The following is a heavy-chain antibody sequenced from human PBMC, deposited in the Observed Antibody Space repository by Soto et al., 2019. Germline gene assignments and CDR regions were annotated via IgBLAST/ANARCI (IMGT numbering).Heavy chain of an antibody. J-gene: IGHJ4*02. CDR1: GFTFSSYA. CDR2: ITSDGRT. D-gene: IGHD4-17*01. Sequence: GGSLRLSCAASGFTFSSYAMSWVRQAPGKGLEWVSIITSDGRTYYADSVKGRFTIFRDNSKNTVYLQMNSLRAEDTAVYYCAKDYSTVTTDPLSVVLFDYWGQGALVTVSS. V-gene: IGHV3-23*01. CDR3: AKDYSTVTTDPLSVVLFDY.